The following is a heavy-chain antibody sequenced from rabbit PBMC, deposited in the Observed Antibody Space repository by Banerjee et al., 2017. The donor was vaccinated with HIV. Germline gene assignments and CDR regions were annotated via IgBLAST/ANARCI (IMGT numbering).Heavy chain of an antibody. CDR3: ARPSSGYYYFSL. V-gene: IGHV1S43*01. J-gene: IGHJ4*01. D-gene: IGHD1-1*01. CDR1: GFSFSSGYD. Sequence: QQQLVESGGGLVKPEGSLALTCKASGFSFSSGYDMCWVRQAPGKGLEWIACIYTGDGSSYYASWAKGRFTISRSTSLTTVDLKLTSLTAADTATYFCARPSSGYYYFSLWGQGTLVSVS. CDR2: IYTGDGSS.